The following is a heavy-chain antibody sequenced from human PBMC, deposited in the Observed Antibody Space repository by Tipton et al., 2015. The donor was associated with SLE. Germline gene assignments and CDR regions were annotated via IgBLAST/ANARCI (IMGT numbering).Heavy chain of an antibody. CDR1: GGSIRSYY. J-gene: IGHJ6*02. V-gene: IGHV4-59*01. D-gene: IGHD3-16*01. CDR3: ARDGVGLLGGGYYGMDV. Sequence: TLSLTCTVSGGSIRSYYWSWIRQPPGKGLEWIGYIYYSGSTNYNPSLKSRVTISVDTSKNLFSLKLSSVTAADTAVYYCARDGVGLLGGGYYGMDVWGQGTTVTVSS. CDR2: IYYSGST.